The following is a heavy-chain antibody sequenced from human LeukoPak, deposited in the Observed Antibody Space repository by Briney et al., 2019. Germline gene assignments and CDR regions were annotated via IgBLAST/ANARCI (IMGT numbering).Heavy chain of an antibody. CDR1: GDSLRSSN. CDR3: ARTYSGYDYLGDPSDR. CDR2: IYTSGRI. V-gene: IGHV4-4*07. D-gene: IGHD5-12*01. Sequence: SETLSLTCSVSGDSLRSSNWRWIWPTAGEGLEWIGRIYTSGRINYNTSIMCRVTMSVATSKHQSSLKMRSMTCADTSGYFCARTYSGYDYLGDPSDRWGQGTLVTVSS. J-gene: IGHJ5*02.